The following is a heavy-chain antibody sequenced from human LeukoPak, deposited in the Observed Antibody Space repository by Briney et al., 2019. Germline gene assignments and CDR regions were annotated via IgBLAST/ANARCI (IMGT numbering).Heavy chain of an antibody. J-gene: IGHJ3*02. V-gene: IGHV4-39*01. D-gene: IGHD6-13*01. CDR2: IYYSGST. CDR1: GGXISSSSYY. Sequence: PSETLSLTCTVSGGXISSSSYYWGWIRQPPGKGLEWIGTIYYSGSTYYNPSLKSRVTISVDTSKNQFSLKLSSVTAADTTVDYCGRHRIAAVDDAFDIWGHGTMVTVSS. CDR3: GRHRIAAVDDAFDI.